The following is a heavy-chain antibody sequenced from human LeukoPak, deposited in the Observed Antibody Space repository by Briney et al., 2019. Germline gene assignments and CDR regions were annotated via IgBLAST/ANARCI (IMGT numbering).Heavy chain of an antibody. D-gene: IGHD6-19*01. Sequence: SVKVSCKASGGTFSSYAISWVRQAPGQGLEWMGGIIPIFGTANYAQKFLGRVTITADESTSTAYMELSSLRSEDTAVYYCARGPPQWLVWYDYWGQGTLVTVSS. J-gene: IGHJ4*02. V-gene: IGHV1-69*13. CDR3: ARGPPQWLVWYDY. CDR2: IIPIFGTA. CDR1: GGTFSSYA.